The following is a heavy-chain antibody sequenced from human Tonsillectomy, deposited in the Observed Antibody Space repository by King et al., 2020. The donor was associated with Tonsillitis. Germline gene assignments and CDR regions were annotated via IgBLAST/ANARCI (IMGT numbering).Heavy chain of an antibody. V-gene: IGHV4-31*03. D-gene: IGHD2-2*01. J-gene: IGHJ4*02. Sequence: QLQESGPGLVKPSQTLSLTCTVSGGSISSGGYYWSWIRQHPGKGLEWIGYIYYSGSTYYNPSLKSRVTISVDTSKNQFSLKLSSVTAAGTAVYYCARDLYCATTSCYPGYFDYWGQGTLAT. CDR1: GGSISSGGYY. CDR2: IYYSGST. CDR3: ARDLYCATTSCYPGYFDY.